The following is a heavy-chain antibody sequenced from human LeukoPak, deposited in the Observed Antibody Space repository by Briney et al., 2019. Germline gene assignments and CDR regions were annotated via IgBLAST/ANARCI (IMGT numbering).Heavy chain of an antibody. CDR1: GFTFTNYA. CDR3: AKWGDYDILTGYYVSDY. D-gene: IGHD3-9*01. J-gene: IGHJ4*02. Sequence: GTSLRLSCVASGFTFTNYAMGWVRQAPGKGLEWVLAITGSDGTSHYADSVKGRFTISRDNSKNTLYLQVNSLRAEDTAVYYCAKWGDYDILTGYYVSDYWGQGTLVTVSS. V-gene: IGHV3-23*01. CDR2: ITGSDGTS.